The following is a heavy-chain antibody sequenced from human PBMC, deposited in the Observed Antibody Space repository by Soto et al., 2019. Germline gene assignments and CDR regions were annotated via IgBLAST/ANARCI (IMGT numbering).Heavy chain of an antibody. V-gene: IGHV3-33*01. CDR1: GFTFSGHA. CDR2: IWYDGSNK. Sequence: QVPLVESGGGVAQPGRSLRRSCTVSGFTFSGHAMHWVRQAPGKGLEWVTQIWYDGSNKYYAESVKGRFTISRDNSKNTLYLQMNRLRVEDTAVYYCARDGQGLAPYALDVWGQGTLVTVSS. D-gene: IGHD6-19*01. CDR3: ARDGQGLAPYALDV. J-gene: IGHJ3*01.